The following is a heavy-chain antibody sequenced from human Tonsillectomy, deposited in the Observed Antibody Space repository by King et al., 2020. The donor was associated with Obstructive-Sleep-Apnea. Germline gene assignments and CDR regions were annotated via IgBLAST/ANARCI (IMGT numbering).Heavy chain of an antibody. V-gene: IGHV3-66*01. CDR2: IYSVVST. Sequence: QLVQSGGGLVQPGGSLRLSCAASGFTASSTSMTWVRQPPGTGLEWVSVIYSVVSTYYPDSVNGRFTISRDNSKKTLYLQMDSLRAEDTAVYYCARVPHPWGQGTLVTVSS. CDR1: GFTASSTS. J-gene: IGHJ5*02. CDR3: ARVPHP.